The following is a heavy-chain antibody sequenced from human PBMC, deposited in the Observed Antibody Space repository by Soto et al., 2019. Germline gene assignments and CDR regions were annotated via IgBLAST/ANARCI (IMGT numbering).Heavy chain of an antibody. CDR3: AKGQSSGWYAVDY. J-gene: IGHJ4*02. Sequence: QVQLVESGGGVVPPGGSLRLSCAASGFNFSSYGLHWVRQAPGKGLEWVAVISYDGSNKYYADSVKGRFTISRDNSKNTLYLQMNSLRAEDTAVYYCAKGQSSGWYAVDYWGQGTLVTVSS. CDR1: GFNFSSYG. D-gene: IGHD6-19*01. V-gene: IGHV3-30*18. CDR2: ISYDGSNK.